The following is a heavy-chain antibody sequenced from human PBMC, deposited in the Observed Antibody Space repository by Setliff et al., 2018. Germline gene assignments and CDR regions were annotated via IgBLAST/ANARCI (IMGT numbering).Heavy chain of an antibody. CDR2: ISDSSFHI. D-gene: IGHD6-19*01. CDR3: ARVASGWWWFDY. V-gene: IGHV3-21*01. J-gene: IGHJ4*02. CDR1: AFPFSIYS. Sequence: GSLRLSCTASAFPFSIYSMHWVRQAPGKGLEWVSSISDSSFHIYYRDSVKGRFTISRDNARNSLYLQMNSLRADDTAVYYCARVASGWWWFDYWGQGTLVTVSS.